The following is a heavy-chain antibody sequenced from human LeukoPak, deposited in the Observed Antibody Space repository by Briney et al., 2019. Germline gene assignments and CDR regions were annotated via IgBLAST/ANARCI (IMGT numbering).Heavy chain of an antibody. CDR1: GFTFSSYG. V-gene: IGHV3-30*02. D-gene: IGHD3-10*01. J-gene: IGHJ6*03. CDR2: IRYDGSNK. CDR3: AKDLEHYYGSGSYPRYYYYYYMDV. Sequence: GGSLRLSCAASGFTFSSYGMHWVRQAPGKGLEWVAFIRYDGSNKYYADSVKGRFTISRDNSKNTLYLQMNSLRAEDTAVYYSAKDLEHYYGSGSYPRYYYYYYMDVWGKGTTVTVSS.